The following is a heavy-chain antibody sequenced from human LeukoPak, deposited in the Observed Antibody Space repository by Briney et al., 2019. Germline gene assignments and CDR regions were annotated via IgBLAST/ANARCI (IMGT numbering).Heavy chain of an antibody. Sequence: PSETLSLTCAVYGGSFSGYYWSWIRQPPGKGLEWIGEINHSGSTNYNPSLKSRVTISVDTSKNQFSLKLSSVTAADTAVYYCARLQYSSDWYRMDYWGQGTLVTVSS. CDR1: GGSFSGYY. D-gene: IGHD6-19*01. V-gene: IGHV4-34*01. J-gene: IGHJ4*02. CDR3: ARLQYSSDWYRMDY. CDR2: INHSGST.